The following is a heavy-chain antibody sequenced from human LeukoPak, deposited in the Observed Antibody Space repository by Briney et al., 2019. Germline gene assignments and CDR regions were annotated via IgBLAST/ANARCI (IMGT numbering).Heavy chain of an antibody. Sequence: SETLSLTCIVSGDSLSSGSSYWGWLRQPPGRGREGLGSIFYTGSTYYNPSLKSRVTISLPSSKNPLSLKLSSVTAAASVFFYCARQRRDNGSSLSRDIDYWGQGTLVTVSS. CDR3: ARQRRDNGSSLSRDIDY. J-gene: IGHJ4*02. V-gene: IGHV4-39*01. CDR1: GDSLSSGSSY. CDR2: IFYTGST. D-gene: IGHD2-2*01.